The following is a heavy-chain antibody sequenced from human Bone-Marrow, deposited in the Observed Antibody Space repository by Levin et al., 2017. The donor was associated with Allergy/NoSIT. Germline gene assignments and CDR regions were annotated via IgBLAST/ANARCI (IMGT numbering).Heavy chain of an antibody. CDR1: GGSVSSDSHS. V-gene: IGHV4-61*01. J-gene: IGHJ2*01. D-gene: IGHD3-16*01. CDR2: IYNTGYFTGST. Sequence: KASETLSLTCTVSGGSVSSDSHSWSWLRQPPGRGLEWIGDIYNTGYFTGSTTYNPSLRSRVAISIDTPRKQISLKLTSVTTADTAVYYCAREGDSYDKRTWYFDLWGRGTLVTVSS. CDR3: AREGDSYDKRTWYFDL.